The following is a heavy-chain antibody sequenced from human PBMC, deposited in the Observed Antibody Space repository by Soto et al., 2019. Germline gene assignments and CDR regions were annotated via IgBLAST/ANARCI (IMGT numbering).Heavy chain of an antibody. CDR3: AGQYGDNLDY. Sequence: PSETLSLTCTVSGGSISSYYWSWIRQPPGKGLEWIGYIYYSGSTNYNPSLKSRVTISVDTSKNQFSLKLSSVTAADTAVYYCAGQYGDNLDYWGRGTLVIVSA. J-gene: IGHJ4*02. D-gene: IGHD1-1*01. CDR2: IYYSGST. CDR1: GGSISSYY. V-gene: IGHV4-59*08.